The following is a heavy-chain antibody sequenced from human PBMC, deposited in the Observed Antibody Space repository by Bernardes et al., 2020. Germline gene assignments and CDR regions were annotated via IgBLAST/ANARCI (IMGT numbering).Heavy chain of an antibody. CDR1: GFTFSSYA. CDR3: ARERGSGSSDEGYYYYGMDV. V-gene: IGHV3-23*01. D-gene: IGHD3-10*01. J-gene: IGHJ6*02. CDR2: ISCSGGST. Sequence: GGSLRLSCAASGFTFSSYAMSWVRQAPGKGLEWVSAISCSGGSTYYADSVKGRFTISRDNSKNTLYLQMNSLRAGDTAVYYCARERGSGSSDEGYYYYGMDVWGQGTTVTVSS.